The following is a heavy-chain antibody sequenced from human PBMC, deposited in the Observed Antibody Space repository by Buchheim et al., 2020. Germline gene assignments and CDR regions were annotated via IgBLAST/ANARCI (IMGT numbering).Heavy chain of an antibody. D-gene: IGHD2-2*01. CDR1: GGTFSSYT. CDR3: ACTPGYCSSTSCYYGMDV. Sequence: QVQLVQSGAEVKKPGSSVKVSCKASGGTFSSYTISWVRQAPGQGLEWMGRIIPILGIANYAQKLQGRVTITADKTTSKSYMELSSLRSEDTAVYYCACTPGYCSSTSCYYGMDVWGQGTT. J-gene: IGHJ6*02. CDR2: IIPILGIA. V-gene: IGHV1-69*02.